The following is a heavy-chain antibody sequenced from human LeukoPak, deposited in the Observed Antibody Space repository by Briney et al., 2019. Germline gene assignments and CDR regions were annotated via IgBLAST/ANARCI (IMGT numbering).Heavy chain of an antibody. V-gene: IGHV1-2*02. D-gene: IGHD6-13*01. J-gene: IGHJ4*02. CDR2: INPNSGGT. CDR1: GYTFTGYY. Sequence: ASVKVSCKASGYTFTGYYMHWVRQAPGQGLEWMGWINPNSGGTNYAQKFQGRVTMTRDTSISTAYMELSRLRSDDTAVYYCARAPDSYIAAAGREAFDYWGQGTLVTVSS. CDR3: ARAPDSYIAAAGREAFDY.